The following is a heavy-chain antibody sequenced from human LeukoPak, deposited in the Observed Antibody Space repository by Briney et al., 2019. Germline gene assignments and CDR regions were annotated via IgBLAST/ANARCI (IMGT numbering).Heavy chain of an antibody. CDR2: INPNSGGT. CDR3: AREVVVPAASLDY. D-gene: IGHD2-2*01. CDR1: GYTFTDYY. V-gene: IGHV1-2*02. Sequence: AVTVSFMASGYTFTDYYMHWVRQAPGQGLAGMGWINPNSGGTNYPHKFQGRVTMTRDTSISTAYMELSRLRSDDTAVYYCAREVVVPAASLDYWGQGTLVTVSS. J-gene: IGHJ4*02.